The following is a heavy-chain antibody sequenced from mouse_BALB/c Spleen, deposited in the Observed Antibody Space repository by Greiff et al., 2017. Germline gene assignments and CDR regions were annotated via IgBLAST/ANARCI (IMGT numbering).Heavy chain of an antibody. J-gene: IGHJ4*01. CDR3: TRGGDGPCRAMDY. V-gene: IGHV1S22*01. Sequence: LQQPGSELVRPGASVKLSCKASGYTFTSYWMHWVKQRHGQGLEWIGNIYPGSGSTNYDAKFKSKGTLTVDTSSSTAYMHLSSLTSEDSAVYNCTRGGDGPCRAMDYWGQGTSVTVSS. D-gene: IGHD2-3*01. CDR1: GYTFTSYW. CDR2: IYPGSGST.